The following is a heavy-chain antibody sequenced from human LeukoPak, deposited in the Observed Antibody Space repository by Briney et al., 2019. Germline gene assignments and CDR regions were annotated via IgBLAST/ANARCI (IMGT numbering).Heavy chain of an antibody. Sequence: SETLSLTCTVSGGSISSYYWSWIRQPPGKGLEWIGYIYYSGSTNYNPSLKSRVTISVDTSKNQFSLKLSSVTAADTAVYYCATGYCSSTSCYRGVYLDYWGQGTLVTVSS. D-gene: IGHD2-2*01. CDR2: IYYSGST. CDR1: GGSISSYY. J-gene: IGHJ4*02. V-gene: IGHV4-59*08. CDR3: ATGYCSSTSCYRGVYLDY.